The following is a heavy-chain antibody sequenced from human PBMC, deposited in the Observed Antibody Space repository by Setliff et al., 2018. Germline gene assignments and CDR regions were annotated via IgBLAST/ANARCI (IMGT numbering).Heavy chain of an antibody. V-gene: IGHV4-61*10. CDR1: GDSISSGIYH. D-gene: IGHD6-13*01. CDR3: AREVVDRFSSSWNPPTYFDS. Sequence: SETLSLTCSVSGDSISSGIYHWSWIRQPAGKGLEWIGRIYVNGGSTTYSPSLKSRVTISVDTSKKQCSLKLSSVTAADTAMYYCAREVVDRFSSSWNPPTYFDSWGQGALVTVSS. CDR2: IYVNGGST. J-gene: IGHJ4*02.